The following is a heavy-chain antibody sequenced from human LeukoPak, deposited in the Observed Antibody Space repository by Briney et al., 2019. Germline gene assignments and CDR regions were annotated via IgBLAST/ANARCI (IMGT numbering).Heavy chain of an antibody. CDR1: GFTFYNYW. Sequence: GGSLRLSCAASGFTFYNYWMSWVRQAPGKGLEWVANIKEDGSEKYYVDSVKGRFTISRDKAKNSLYLQMNSLRAEDTAVYYCARLAYGYFDYWGQGTLVTVSS. D-gene: IGHD4-17*01. V-gene: IGHV3-7*01. CDR3: ARLAYGYFDY. J-gene: IGHJ4*02. CDR2: IKEDGSEK.